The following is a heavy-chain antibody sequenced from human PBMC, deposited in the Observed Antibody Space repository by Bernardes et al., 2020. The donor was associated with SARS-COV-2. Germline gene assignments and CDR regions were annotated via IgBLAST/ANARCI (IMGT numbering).Heavy chain of an antibody. V-gene: IGHV3-23*01. Sequence: GGSLRLSCVASGFTFSSYVMSWVRKAPGKGLEWVSSISGSGGSTSYADSVKGRFTISRDNTKNTLYLQMNSLRAEDTAVYYCAKGYHYDSSGYGMDVWGQGTTVTVSS. J-gene: IGHJ6*02. CDR1: GFTFSSYV. CDR2: ISGSGGST. D-gene: IGHD3-22*01. CDR3: AKGYHYDSSGYGMDV.